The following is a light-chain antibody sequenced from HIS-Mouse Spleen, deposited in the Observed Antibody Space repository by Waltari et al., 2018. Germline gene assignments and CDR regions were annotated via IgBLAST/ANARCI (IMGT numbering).Light chain of an antibody. V-gene: IGLV3-10*01. CDR1: ALPKKY. CDR3: YSTDSSGNHRV. Sequence: SYELTQPPSVSVSPGQTARITCSGDALPKKYAYWYQQKSGQAHVLVIYEDSKRPSGIPERFSGSSSGTMATLTISGAQVEDEADYDCYSTDSSGNHRVFGGGTKLTVL. J-gene: IGLJ2*01. CDR2: EDS.